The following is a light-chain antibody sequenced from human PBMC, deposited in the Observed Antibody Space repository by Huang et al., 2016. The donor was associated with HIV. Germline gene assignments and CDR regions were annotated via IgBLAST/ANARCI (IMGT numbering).Light chain of an antibody. CDR1: QSVSSSY. CDR3: QQYGSSPQT. V-gene: IGKV3-20*01. CDR2: GAS. J-gene: IGKJ1*01. Sequence: EIVLTQSPGTLSLSPGERATLSCRAIQSVSSSYLAWYQQKPGQAPRRLIYGASSRATGIPDRFSGSGSGTDFTLTISRLEPEDFAVYYCQQYGSSPQTFGQGTKVEIK.